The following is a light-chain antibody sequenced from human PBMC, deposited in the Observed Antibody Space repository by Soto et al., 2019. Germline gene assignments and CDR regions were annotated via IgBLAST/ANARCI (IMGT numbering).Light chain of an antibody. CDR2: GIS. Sequence: EVVMTQSPATLSVSPGERATLSCRASQSVTSNYLAWYQQKPGQAPSLLIYGISTRATGVPDRFSSSGSGTYFTLTSSRLEPEDFVVYYCQQYTDWPLTFGQGTKVEVK. J-gene: IGKJ1*01. CDR1: QSVTSNY. CDR3: QQYTDWPLT. V-gene: IGKV3-20*01.